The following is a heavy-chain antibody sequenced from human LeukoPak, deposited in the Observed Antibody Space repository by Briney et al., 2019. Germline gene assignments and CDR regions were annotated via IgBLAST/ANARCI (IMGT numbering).Heavy chain of an antibody. J-gene: IGHJ4*02. CDR3: AGDVVATITLFGY. Sequence: GASVKVSCKASGYTFADYYFHWVRQAPGRGLEWMGWINPNNGGTQYAQKFQGRVTLTRDTSISTAYMELSRLTSDDTAVYYCAGDVVATITLFGYWGQGTLVTVSS. D-gene: IGHD5-12*01. CDR1: GYTFADYY. V-gene: IGHV1-2*02. CDR2: INPNNGGT.